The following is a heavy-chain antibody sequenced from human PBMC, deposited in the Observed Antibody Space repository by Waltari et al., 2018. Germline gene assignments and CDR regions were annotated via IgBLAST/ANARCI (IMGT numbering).Heavy chain of an antibody. CDR2: IYHSGHT. CDR1: GGSISSSNW. CDR3: ARVDSSGYYRSFDY. Sequence: QVQLQESGPGLVKPSGTLSLTCAVSGGSISSSNWWSWVRQSPGKGLEWIGEIYHSGHTNYNPSLESRVIVLVDKSKNQFSLKLSSLTAADTAVYYCARVDSSGYYRSFDYWGQGTLVTVSS. J-gene: IGHJ4*02. D-gene: IGHD3-22*01. V-gene: IGHV4-4*02.